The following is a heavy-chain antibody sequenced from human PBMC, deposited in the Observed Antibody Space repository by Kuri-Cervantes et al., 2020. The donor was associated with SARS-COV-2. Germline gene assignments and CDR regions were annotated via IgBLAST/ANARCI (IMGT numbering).Heavy chain of an antibody. CDR1: GFLFSASA. D-gene: IGHD3-22*01. Sequence: GESLKISCEVSGFLFSASAIHWVRQGSGKGLEWVGRVRGKANNYATAYAASVKGRFTISRDNAKNSLYLQMNSLRTEDTAVYYCARDYGGYYGDDAFDIWGQGTMVTVSS. J-gene: IGHJ3*02. CDR3: ARDYGGYYGDDAFDI. CDR2: VRGKANNYAT. V-gene: IGHV3-73*01.